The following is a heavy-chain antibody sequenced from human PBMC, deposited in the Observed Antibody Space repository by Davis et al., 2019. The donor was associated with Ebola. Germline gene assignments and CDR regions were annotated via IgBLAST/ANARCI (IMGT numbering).Heavy chain of an antibody. J-gene: IGHJ3*02. CDR3: TTGIQLQAFDI. CDR1: GFTFSNAW. V-gene: IGHV3-15*07. Sequence: GESLKISCAASGFTFSNAWMNWVRQAPGKGLEWVGRIKSKTDGGTTDYAAPVKGRFTISRDDSKNTLYLQMNSPKTEETAVYYCTTGIQLQAFDIWGQGTMVTVSS. CDR2: IKSKTDGGTT. D-gene: IGHD5-18*01.